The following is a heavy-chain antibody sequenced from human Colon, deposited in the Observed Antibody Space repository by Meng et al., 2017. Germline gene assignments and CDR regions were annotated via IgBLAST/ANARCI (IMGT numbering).Heavy chain of an antibody. CDR2: INMYTGDP. V-gene: IGHV7-4-1*02. CDR3: VRHNGDSDFDY. CDR1: GYSFRTYA. J-gene: IGHJ4*02. D-gene: IGHD2-21*02. Sequence: QVQLVQSGSELKKPGDSVKVSCKASGYSFRTYAINWVRQAPGQGLQWMGWINMYTGDPSYVEGFAGRFVFSLDISVSTAYLQISSLKAEDTAVYFCVRHNGDSDFDYWGQGTLVTVSS.